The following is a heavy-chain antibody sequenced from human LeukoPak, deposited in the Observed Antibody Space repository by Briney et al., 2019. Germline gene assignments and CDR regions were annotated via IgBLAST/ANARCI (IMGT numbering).Heavy chain of an antibody. CDR3: ARRGYSYGPFDY. CDR1: GFTFSSYW. D-gene: IGHD5-18*01. Sequence: PGGSLRLSCAASGFTFSSYWMHWVRQAPGKGLVWVSRINSDGSSTSYADSVKGRFTISRDNAKNTLYLQMNSLRAEDTAVNYCARRGYSYGPFDYWGQGTLVTVSS. J-gene: IGHJ4*02. V-gene: IGHV3-74*01. CDR2: INSDGSST.